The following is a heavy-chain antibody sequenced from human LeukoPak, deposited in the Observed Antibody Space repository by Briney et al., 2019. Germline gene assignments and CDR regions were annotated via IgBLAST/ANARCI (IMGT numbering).Heavy chain of an antibody. J-gene: IGHJ4*02. CDR2: IYYSGST. Sequence: SGTLSLTCTVSGDSIRSSYWSWIRQPPGKGLEWIGYIYYSGSTNYNPSLKSRVTISVDTSKNQFSLRLSSVTAADTAIYYCARVTPLYDHYYFDWWGQGTLVTVSS. D-gene: IGHD3-22*01. CDR3: ARVTPLYDHYYFDW. CDR1: GDSIRSSY. V-gene: IGHV4-59*01.